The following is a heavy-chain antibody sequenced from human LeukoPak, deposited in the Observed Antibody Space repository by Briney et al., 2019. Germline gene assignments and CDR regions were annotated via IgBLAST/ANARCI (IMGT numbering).Heavy chain of an antibody. CDR2: ISGSGGST. CDR1: GFTFSSFA. V-gene: IGHV3-23*01. J-gene: IGHJ4*02. Sequence: GGSLRLSCAASGFTFSSFAMSWVRQAPGKGLEWVSAISGSGGSTYYADSVKGRFSISRDNSKNTLYLQMNSLRAEGTAVYYCAKEGDYYGSSDWGQGTLVTVSS. CDR3: AKEGDYYGSSD. D-gene: IGHD3-10*01.